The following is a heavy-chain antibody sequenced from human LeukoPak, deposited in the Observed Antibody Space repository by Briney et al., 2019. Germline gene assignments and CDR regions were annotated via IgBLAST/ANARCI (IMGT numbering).Heavy chain of an antibody. CDR1: GASISNYY. D-gene: IGHD6-6*01. Sequence: PSETLSLTCTVSGASISNYYWSWIRQPPGKGLEWIGYIYYSGSTNYNPSLKSRVTMSVDTSKNQFSLKLSSVTAADTAVYYCARGGSTSIAAPTSRWGQGTLVTVSS. CDR3: ARGGSTSIAAPTSR. CDR2: IYYSGST. J-gene: IGHJ4*02. V-gene: IGHV4-59*01.